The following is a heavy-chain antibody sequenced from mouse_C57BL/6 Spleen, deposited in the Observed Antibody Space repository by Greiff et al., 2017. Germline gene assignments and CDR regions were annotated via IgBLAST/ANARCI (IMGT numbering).Heavy chain of an antibody. J-gene: IGHJ3*01. D-gene: IGHD2-4*01. V-gene: IGHV14-4*01. CDR3: TTHYDGFAY. CDR2: IDPENGDT. CDR1: GFNIKDDY. Sequence: VQLKESGAELVRPGASVKLSCTASGFNIKDDYMHWVKQRPEQGLEWIGWIDPENGDTEYASKFQGKATITADTSSNTAYLQLSSLTSEDTAVYYCTTHYDGFAYWGQGTLVTVSA.